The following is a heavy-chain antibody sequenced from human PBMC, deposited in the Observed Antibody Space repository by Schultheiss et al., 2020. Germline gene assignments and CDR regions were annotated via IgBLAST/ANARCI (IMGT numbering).Heavy chain of an antibody. J-gene: IGHJ3*02. V-gene: IGHV4-59*01. D-gene: IGHD4-17*01. Sequence: SETLSLTCTVSGGSISSYYWSWIRQPPGKGLEWIGYIYYSGSTNYNPSLKSRVTISVDTSKNQFSLKLSSVTAADTAVYYCATAYDYGDYGAFDIWGQGTVVTVSS. CDR2: IYYSGST. CDR1: GGSISSYY. CDR3: ATAYDYGDYGAFDI.